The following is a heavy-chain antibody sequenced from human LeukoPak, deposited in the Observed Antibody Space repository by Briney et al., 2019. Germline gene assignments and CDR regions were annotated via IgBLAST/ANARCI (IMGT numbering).Heavy chain of an antibody. J-gene: IGHJ6*03. D-gene: IGHD6-13*01. Sequence: GGSLRLSCAASGFTFSSYSMNWVRQAPGKGLEWVSSISSSSSYIYYADSVKGRFTISRDNAKNSLYLQMNSLRAEDTAVYYCAREPPPRRIAAAGSTYYYYYYMDVWGKGTTVTVSS. CDR2: ISSSSSYI. CDR1: GFTFSSYS. CDR3: AREPPPRRIAAAGSTYYYYYYMDV. V-gene: IGHV3-21*01.